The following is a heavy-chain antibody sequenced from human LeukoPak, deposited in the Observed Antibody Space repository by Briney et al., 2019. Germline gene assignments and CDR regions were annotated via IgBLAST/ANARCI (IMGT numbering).Heavy chain of an antibody. V-gene: IGHV4-4*08. CDR1: GGSISSYY. Sequence: PSETLSLTCTVSGGSISSYYWSWIRQPPGKGLEWIGHIYTSGSTNYNPSLKSRVTISVDTSKNQFSLKLSSVTAADTAVYYCARIRLYCSSTSCPRRMWFDPWGQGTLVTVSS. J-gene: IGHJ5*02. CDR3: ARIRLYCSSTSCPRRMWFDP. CDR2: IYTSGST. D-gene: IGHD2-2*01.